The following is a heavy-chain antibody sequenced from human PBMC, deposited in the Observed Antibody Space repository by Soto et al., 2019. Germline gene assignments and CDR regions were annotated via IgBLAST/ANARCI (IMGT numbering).Heavy chain of an antibody. CDR2: ISSSGSYI. V-gene: IGHV3-21*01. CDR3: AREQKLGDILTAQDY. D-gene: IGHD3-9*01. Sequence: PGGSLRLSCAASGFTFSSYSMNWVRQAPGKGLEWVSSISSSGSYIYQADSVKGRFTISRDNAKNSLYVQMNSLRAEDTAVYYCAREQKLGDILTAQDYWGQGTLVTSPQ. CDR1: GFTFSSYS. J-gene: IGHJ4*02.